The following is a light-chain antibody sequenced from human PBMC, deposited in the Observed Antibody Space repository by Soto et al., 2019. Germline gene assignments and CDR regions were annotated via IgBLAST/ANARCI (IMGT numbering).Light chain of an antibody. V-gene: IGLV1-44*01. CDR1: SSNIGSNT. J-gene: IGLJ1*01. CDR2: SNN. Sequence: QSVLTQPPSASGTPGPRVTLSCSGSSSNIGSNTVNWNQQLPGTAHKLLIYSNNQRPSGVPDRFSGSKSGTSASLAISGLQSEDEADYYCAAWDDSLNGLYVFGTGTKVTVL. CDR3: AAWDDSLNGLYV.